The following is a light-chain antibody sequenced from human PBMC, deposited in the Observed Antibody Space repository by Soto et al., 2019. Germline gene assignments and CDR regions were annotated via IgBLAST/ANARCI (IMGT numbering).Light chain of an antibody. CDR3: QQYYSPPYT. V-gene: IGKV4-1*01. CDR1: QSVLYISNNNNY. CDR2: WAS. Sequence: DIVMTQSPDSLAVSLGERATINCKSSQSVLYISNNNNYLSWYQLKPGQPPKLLTYWASTRAFGVPDRFSGSGSGTDFPITISSLQAEDVAIYYCQQYYSPPYTFGQGTKLEIK. J-gene: IGKJ2*01.